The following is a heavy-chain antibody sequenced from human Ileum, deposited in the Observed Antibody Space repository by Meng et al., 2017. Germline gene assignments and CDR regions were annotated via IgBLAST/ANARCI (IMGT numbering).Heavy chain of an antibody. V-gene: IGHV4-31*03. CDR1: GCSIVSWTDY. CDR2: ISSGGST. J-gene: IGHJ4*02. Sequence: VLLHEPGPGPAKPSQPPSPTCTVSGCSIVSWTDYWSWFRQHPAKGLEWIGYISSGGSTYYNPSLRSRVTMSVDTSKNQFSLKLTSVTAADTALYYCATQNNYDSTGYYWDYWGQGTLVTVSS. CDR3: ATQNNYDSTGYYWDY. D-gene: IGHD3-22*01.